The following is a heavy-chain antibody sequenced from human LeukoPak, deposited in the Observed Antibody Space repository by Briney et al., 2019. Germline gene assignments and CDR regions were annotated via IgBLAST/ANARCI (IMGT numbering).Heavy chain of an antibody. CDR1: GFPFSIYE. V-gene: IGHV3-48*03. Sequence: GGSLRLSCAVSGFPFSIYEMSWVRQAPGKGLEWVSNIGSSGTTRYYADSVKGRFSISRDNAKNSLYLQMNSLRVEDTGVYYCALLAVASDFDYWGQGALVTASS. CDR3: ALLAVASDFDY. J-gene: IGHJ4*02. D-gene: IGHD6-19*01. CDR2: IGSSGTTR.